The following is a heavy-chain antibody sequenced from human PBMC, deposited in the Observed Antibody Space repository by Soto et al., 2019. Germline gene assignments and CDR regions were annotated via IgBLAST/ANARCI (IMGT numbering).Heavy chain of an antibody. CDR2: ISGSSDA. J-gene: IGHJ1*01. D-gene: IGHD4-17*01. CDR1: GFTFSSYG. Sequence: EVQLLQSGGGLEPPGGSLRLSCATSGFTFSSYGMSWVRQAPGKGLEWVSAISGSSDAYYPDSVKGRFTISRDNSRSTLYLQMNSLRAEDTAVYYCATYGGDSWGYEYFQHWGQGSLVTVSS. CDR3: ATYGGDSWGYEYFQH. V-gene: IGHV3-23*01.